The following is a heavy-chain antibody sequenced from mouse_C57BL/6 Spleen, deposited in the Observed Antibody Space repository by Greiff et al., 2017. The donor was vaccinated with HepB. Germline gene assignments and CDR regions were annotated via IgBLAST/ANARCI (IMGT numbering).Heavy chain of an antibody. CDR1: GFTFSSYA. V-gene: IGHV5-9-1*02. J-gene: IGHJ4*01. Sequence: EVKLVESGEGLVKPGGSLKLTCAASGFTFSSYAMSWVRQTPEKRLEWVAYISSGGDYIYYADTVKGRFTISRDNARNTLYLQMSSLKSEDTAMYYCTREDYDGRDYAMDYWGQGTSVTVSS. CDR2: ISSGGDYI. CDR3: TREDYDGRDYAMDY. D-gene: IGHD2-3*01.